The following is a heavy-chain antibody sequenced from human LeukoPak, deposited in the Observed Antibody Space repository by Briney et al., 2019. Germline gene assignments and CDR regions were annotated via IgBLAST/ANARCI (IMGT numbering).Heavy chain of an antibody. CDR2: ISYDGSNK. CDR1: GFTFSSYA. Sequence: GGSLRLSCAASGFTFSSYAMHWVRQAPGKGLEWVAVISYDGSNKYYADSVKGRFTISRDNSKSTLYLQMNSLRAEDTAVYYCARDRSSSGGDYWGQGTLVTVSS. J-gene: IGHJ4*02. D-gene: IGHD6-25*01. CDR3: ARDRSSSGGDY. V-gene: IGHV3-30-3*01.